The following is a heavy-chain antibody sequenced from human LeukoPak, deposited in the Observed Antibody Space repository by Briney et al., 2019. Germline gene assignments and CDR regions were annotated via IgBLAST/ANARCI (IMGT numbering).Heavy chain of an antibody. CDR3: ARGLRFLEWLESPYYYYYGMDV. D-gene: IGHD3-3*01. J-gene: IGHJ6*02. V-gene: IGHV1-8*01. CDR2: MNPNSGNT. Sequence: ASVKVSCKASGYTFTSYDINWVRQATGQGLEWMGWMNPNSGNTGCAQKFQGRVTMTRNTSISTAYMELSSLRSEDTAVYYCARGLRFLEWLESPYYYYYGMDVWGQGTTVTVSS. CDR1: GYTFTSYD.